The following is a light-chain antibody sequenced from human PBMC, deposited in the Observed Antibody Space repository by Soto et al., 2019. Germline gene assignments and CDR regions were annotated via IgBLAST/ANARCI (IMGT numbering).Light chain of an antibody. CDR1: ALPKQY. V-gene: IGLV3-25*02. J-gene: IGLJ1*01. CDR2: KDT. CDR3: QSADSSGTYYV. Sequence: SYDLTRPPSVSVSPGQTARITCSGDALPKQYAYWYQQKPGQAPVSVIYKDTERPSGIPERFSGSTSGTTVTLTISGVQAEDEADYYCQSADSSGTYYVFGTGTKVTVL.